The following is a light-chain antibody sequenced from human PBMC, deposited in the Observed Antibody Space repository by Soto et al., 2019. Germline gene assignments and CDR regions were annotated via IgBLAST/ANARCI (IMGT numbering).Light chain of an antibody. CDR3: QSYDNSLSGSRV. Sequence: QSVLTQPPSVSGAPGQSVTISCTGSSSNIGAGFDVHWYQQLPGTAPKLLIYGNFNRPSGVPDRFSGSMAGTSASLAITGLQAEDDADYYCQSYDNSLSGSRVFGGGTKVTVL. V-gene: IGLV1-40*01. CDR1: SSNIGAGFD. J-gene: IGLJ3*02. CDR2: GNF.